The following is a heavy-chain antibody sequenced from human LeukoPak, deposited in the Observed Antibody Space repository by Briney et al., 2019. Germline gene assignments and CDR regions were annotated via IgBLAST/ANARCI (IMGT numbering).Heavy chain of an antibody. CDR2: IRYDGSNK. CDR1: GFTFSSYG. Sequence: GGSLRLSCAASGFTFSSYGMHWVRQAPGKGLEWVAFIRYDGSNKYYADSVKGRFTISRDNSKNTLYLQMNNLRAEDTAVYFCAKDPNGDYVGAFDFWGQGTMVTVSS. CDR3: AKDPNGDYVGAFDF. J-gene: IGHJ3*01. V-gene: IGHV3-30*02. D-gene: IGHD4-17*01.